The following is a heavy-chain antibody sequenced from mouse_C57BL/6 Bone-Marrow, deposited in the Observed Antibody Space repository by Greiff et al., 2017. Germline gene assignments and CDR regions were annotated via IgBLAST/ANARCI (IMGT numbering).Heavy chain of an antibody. D-gene: IGHD2-1*01. Sequence: VQLQQSGAELARPGASVKLSCKASGYTFTSYGISWVKQRTGQGLEWIGEIYPRSGNTYYNEKFKGKATLTADKSSSTAYMELRSLTSEDSAVYFGARWGYGNYFAYWGQGTLVTVSA. CDR1: GYTFTSYG. CDR3: ARWGYGNYFAY. CDR2: IYPRSGNT. J-gene: IGHJ3*01. V-gene: IGHV1-81*01.